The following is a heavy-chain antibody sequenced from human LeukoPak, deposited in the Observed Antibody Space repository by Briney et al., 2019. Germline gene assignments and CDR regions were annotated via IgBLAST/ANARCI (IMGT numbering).Heavy chain of an antibody. D-gene: IGHD3-22*01. Sequence: GGSLRLSCAASGFTFSSYGMHWVRQAPGKGLEWVAFIRYDGSNKYYADSVKGRFTISRDSSKNTLYLQMNSLRAEDTAVYYCARAPGGNYYDSSGYYWERAFDYWGQGTLVTVSS. CDR2: IRYDGSNK. J-gene: IGHJ4*02. CDR1: GFTFSSYG. V-gene: IGHV3-30*02. CDR3: ARAPGGNYYDSSGYYWERAFDY.